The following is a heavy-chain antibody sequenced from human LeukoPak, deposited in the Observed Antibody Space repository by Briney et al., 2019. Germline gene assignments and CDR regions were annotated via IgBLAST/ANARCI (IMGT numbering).Heavy chain of an antibody. D-gene: IGHD4-23*01. J-gene: IGHJ3*02. CDR1: GYTFTGYY. Sequence: ASVKVSCKASGYTFTGYYMHWVRQAPGQGLEWMGWINPNNGNTNYAQKLQGRVTMTTDTSTSTAYMELRSLRSDDTAVYYCAREVERDGGKVPLYAFDIWGQGTMVTVSS. CDR3: AREVERDGGKVPLYAFDI. V-gene: IGHV1-18*04. CDR2: INPNNGNT.